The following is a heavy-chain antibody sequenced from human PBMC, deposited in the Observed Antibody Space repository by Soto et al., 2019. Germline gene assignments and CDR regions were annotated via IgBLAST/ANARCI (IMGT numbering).Heavy chain of an antibody. CDR3: ARYYGGKVLVY. CDR1: GGSFSGYY. D-gene: IGHD4-17*01. CDR2: INHSGST. V-gene: IGHV4-34*02. Sequence: QVQLQQWGAGLLKPSETLSLTCAVYGGSFSGYYWSWIRQPPGKGLERIGGINHSGSTNYNPSLKSRVTISVHTSKYQLSLKLSSVTAADTAVYYCARYYGGKVLVYWGQGTLVTVSS. J-gene: IGHJ4*02.